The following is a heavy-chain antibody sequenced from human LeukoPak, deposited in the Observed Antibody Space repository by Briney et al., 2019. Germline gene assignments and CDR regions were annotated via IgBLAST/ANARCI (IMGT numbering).Heavy chain of an antibody. Sequence: SETLSLTCTVSGGSISSYYWSWIRQPPGKGLEWIGYIYYSGSTNYNPSLKSRVTISVDTSKNQFSLKLSSVTAADTAVYYCARGNLGAPDEYFDYWGQGTLVTVSS. V-gene: IGHV4-59*12. D-gene: IGHD1-26*01. J-gene: IGHJ4*02. CDR3: ARGNLGAPDEYFDY. CDR2: IYYSGST. CDR1: GGSISSYY.